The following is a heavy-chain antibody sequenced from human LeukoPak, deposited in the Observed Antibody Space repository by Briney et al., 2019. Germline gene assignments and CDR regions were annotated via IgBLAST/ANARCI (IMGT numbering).Heavy chain of an antibody. V-gene: IGHV3-23*01. CDR1: GFTFSSYA. Sequence: PGGSLRLSCAASGFTFSSYAMSWVRQAPRKGLEWVSAISGSGGSTYYADSVKGRFTISRDNSKNTLYLQMNSLRAEDTAVYYCANQYYYDSSGYHDVFDIWGQGTMVTVSS. J-gene: IGHJ3*02. CDR2: ISGSGGST. CDR3: ANQYYYDSSGYHDVFDI. D-gene: IGHD3-22*01.